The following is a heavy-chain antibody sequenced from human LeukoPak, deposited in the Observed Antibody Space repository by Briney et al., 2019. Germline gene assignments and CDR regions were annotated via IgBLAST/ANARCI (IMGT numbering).Heavy chain of an antibody. Sequence: GGSLRLSCAASGFTFSTYAMTWVRQSPGKGLEGVSDISDSGGRKYYADSVKGRFTISRDNSKNTVYLEMNSLRAEDTAIYYCAKDKGYCSSDVCYPPYGMDVWGQGTTVTVSS. CDR2: ISDSGGRK. J-gene: IGHJ6*02. V-gene: IGHV3-23*01. CDR1: GFTFSTYA. CDR3: AKDKGYCSSDVCYPPYGMDV. D-gene: IGHD2-15*01.